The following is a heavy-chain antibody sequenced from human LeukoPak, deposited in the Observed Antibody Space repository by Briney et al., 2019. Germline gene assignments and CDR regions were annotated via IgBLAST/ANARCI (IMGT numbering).Heavy chain of an antibody. CDR2: IYHSGST. J-gene: IGHJ4*02. CDR1: GYSISSGYY. Sequence: SETLSLTCTVSGYSISSGYYWGWIRQPPGKGLEWIGSIYHSGSTYYNPSLKSRVTISVDTSKNQFSLKLSSVTAADTAVYYCARVVNSGYDLGVDYWGQGTLVTVSS. CDR3: ARVVNSGYDLGVDY. D-gene: IGHD5-12*01. V-gene: IGHV4-38-2*02.